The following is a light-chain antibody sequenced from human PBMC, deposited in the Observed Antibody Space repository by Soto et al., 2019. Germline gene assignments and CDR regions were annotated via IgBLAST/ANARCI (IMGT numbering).Light chain of an antibody. V-gene: IGKV3-15*01. CDR2: ATS. Sequence: DIVVTQSPATLSASPGERATISCRASQSVGNSFAWYQQKPGQAPRLLIFATSTRHTGVPARFSGSGSGTEFTLTISSLQSEDFAVYYCQQSGSWPLTFGEGTKVEIK. J-gene: IGKJ4*01. CDR1: QSVGNS. CDR3: QQSGSWPLT.